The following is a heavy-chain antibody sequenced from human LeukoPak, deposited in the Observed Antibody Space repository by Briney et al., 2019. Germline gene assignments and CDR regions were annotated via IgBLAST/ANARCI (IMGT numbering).Heavy chain of an antibody. CDR3: ARLRRNGDSGGFYYYYDY. V-gene: IGHV3-21*01. Sequence: GGSLSLSCAASGFTLNIFSMSWVRQAPAKGLEWVSSINTVATYIYYADSVRGRFTISRDNAKNSVYLQMDSLRAEDTGVYYCARLRRNGDSGGFYYYYDYWGQGTLVTVSS. D-gene: IGHD3-22*01. CDR2: INTVATYI. J-gene: IGHJ4*02. CDR1: GFTLNIFS.